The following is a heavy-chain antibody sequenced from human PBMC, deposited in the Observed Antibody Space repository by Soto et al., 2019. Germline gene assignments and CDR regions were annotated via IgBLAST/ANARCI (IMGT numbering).Heavy chain of an antibody. J-gene: IGHJ3*02. V-gene: IGHV3-21*01. CDR1: GFTFSSYS. CDR3: ARAPHVRGMIVAEDDAFDI. Sequence: GESLKISCAASGFTFSSYSMNWVRQAPGKGLEWVSSISSSSSYIYYADSVKGRFTISRDNAKNSLYLQMNSLRAEDTAVYYCARAPHVRGMIVAEDDAFDIWGQGTMVTVSS. D-gene: IGHD3-22*01. CDR2: ISSSSSYI.